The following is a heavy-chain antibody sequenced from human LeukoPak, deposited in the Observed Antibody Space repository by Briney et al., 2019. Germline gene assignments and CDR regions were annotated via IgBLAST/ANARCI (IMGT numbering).Heavy chain of an antibody. CDR2: IYTSGST. J-gene: IGHJ6*04. D-gene: IGHD5-12*01. Sequence: PSETLSLTCIVSGGSISSFYCSWIRQPAGKGLEWIGRIYTSGSTDYNPSLKSRVTMSVDTSKNQFSLSLSSVTAADTAVYYCARSYDSMDVWGKGTTVTVSS. CDR3: ARSYDSMDV. V-gene: IGHV4-4*07. CDR1: GGSISSFY.